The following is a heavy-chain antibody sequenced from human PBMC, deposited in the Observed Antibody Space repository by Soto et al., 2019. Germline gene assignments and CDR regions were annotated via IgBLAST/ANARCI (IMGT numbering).Heavy chain of an antibody. CDR1: NGSISSYY. J-gene: IGHJ6*02. CDR3: ARGARWLRAPYYYYYAMDV. V-gene: IGHV4-59*01. CDR2: MYYTGST. D-gene: IGHD5-12*01. Sequence: PSETLSLTCTVSNGSISSYYWSWIRQPPGKGLEWIGYMYYTGSTNYNPSLKSRVTISIDTSKNRISLNLSSVTAADTAVYYCARGARWLRAPYYYYYAMDVWGQGTTVTVSS.